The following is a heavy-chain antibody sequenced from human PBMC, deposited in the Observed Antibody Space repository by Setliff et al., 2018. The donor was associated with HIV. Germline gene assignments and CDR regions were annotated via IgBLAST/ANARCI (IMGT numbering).Heavy chain of an antibody. CDR2: IYNSGYT. D-gene: IGHD4-17*01. Sequence: SETLSLTCKVSGAPISSYYWNWIRQPPGKGLEWIGYIYNSGYTNYNPSLKSRVTLSLDNSKNQFSLKLTSVTAADTAVYYCARDIWAYGLMGSWGQGTLVTVSS. CDR1: GAPISSYY. V-gene: IGHV4-59*12. CDR3: ARDIWAYGLMGS. J-gene: IGHJ5*02.